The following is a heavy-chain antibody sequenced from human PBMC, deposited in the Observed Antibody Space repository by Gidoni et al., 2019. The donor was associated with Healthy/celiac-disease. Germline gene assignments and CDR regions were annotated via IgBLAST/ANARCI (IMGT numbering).Heavy chain of an antibody. Sequence: LQLQESGPGLVKPSETLSLTCTVSGGSISSSSYYWGWLRQPPGKGLEWIGSSYYSGSTYYNPSLKSRVTISVDTSKTQFSLKLSSVTAADTAVYYCARPTHYDFWSGYRYYYYMDVCGKGTTVTVSS. J-gene: IGHJ6*03. CDR1: GGSISSSSYY. CDR3: ARPTHYDFWSGYRYYYYMDV. CDR2: SYYSGST. V-gene: IGHV4-39*01. D-gene: IGHD3-3*01.